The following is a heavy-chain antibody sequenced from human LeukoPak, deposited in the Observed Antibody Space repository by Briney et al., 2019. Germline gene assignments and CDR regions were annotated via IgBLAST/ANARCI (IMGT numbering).Heavy chain of an antibody. CDR1: GYTFTGYY. V-gene: IGHV1-2*02. CDR3: ARDLSYYDFWSGYYSSGILDY. D-gene: IGHD3-3*01. J-gene: IGHJ4*02. Sequence: ASVKVSCKASGYTFTGYYMHWVRQAPGQGLEWMGWINPNSGGTNYAQTFQGRVTMTRDTSISTAYMELSRLRSDDTAVYYCARDLSYYDFWSGYYSSGILDYWGQGTLVTVSS. CDR2: INPNSGGT.